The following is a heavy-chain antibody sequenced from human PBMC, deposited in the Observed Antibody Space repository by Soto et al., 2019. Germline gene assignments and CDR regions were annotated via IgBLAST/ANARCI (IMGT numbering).Heavy chain of an antibody. D-gene: IGHD6-13*01. CDR3: AREPHYSSRWSEFDY. V-gene: IGHV3-23*01. J-gene: IGHJ4*02. CDR2: ISGSGFST. Sequence: EVQLLESGGGLVHPGGSLRLSCAASGFTFSSYAMSCVRQAPGKGLEWVSAISGSGFSTYYADYVKGRFTISRDKSKNTLYLQMTSLRAEDTAVSYCAREPHYSSRWSEFDYWGTGTLVTVSS. CDR1: GFTFSSYA.